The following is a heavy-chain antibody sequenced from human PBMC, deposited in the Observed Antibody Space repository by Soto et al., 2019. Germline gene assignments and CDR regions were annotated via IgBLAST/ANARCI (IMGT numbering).Heavy chain of an antibody. V-gene: IGHV3-74*01. CDR1: GFTFSRSW. Sequence: PGGSLRLSCAASGFTFSRSWMHWVRQTPGKGLEWVSHIRPDGSTTRDADSVQGRFTNSRDNARSTLYLQMNSLRAEDTAVYYCSTSSFGGMDVWGQGTTVTVSS. J-gene: IGHJ6*02. D-gene: IGHD3-3*01. CDR2: IRPDGSTT. CDR3: STSSFGGMDV.